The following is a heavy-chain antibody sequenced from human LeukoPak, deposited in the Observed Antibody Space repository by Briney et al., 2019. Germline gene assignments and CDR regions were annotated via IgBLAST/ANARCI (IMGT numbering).Heavy chain of an antibody. V-gene: IGHV4-34*01. CDR3: AMRRMSIDY. CDR2: INHSGST. Sequence: SETLSLTCAVYGGSFSGCYWSWIRRPPGKGLEWIGEINHSGSTNYNPSLKSRVTISVDTSKNQFSLKLSSVTAADTAVYYCAMRRMSIDYWGQETLVTVSS. J-gene: IGHJ4*02. D-gene: IGHD2-8*01. CDR1: GGSFSGCY.